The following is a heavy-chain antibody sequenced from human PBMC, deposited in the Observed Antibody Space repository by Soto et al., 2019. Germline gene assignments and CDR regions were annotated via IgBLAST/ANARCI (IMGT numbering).Heavy chain of an antibody. CDR3: ARDRHGSRSFDY. V-gene: IGHV1-69*13. CDR2: IIPIFGTA. J-gene: IGHJ4*02. Sequence: GASVKVSCKASGGTFSSYAISWVRQAPGQGLEWMGGIIPIFGTANYAQKFQGRVTITADESTSTAYMELSSLRSEDTAVYYCARDRHGSRSFDYWGQGTLVTVYS. D-gene: IGHD2-2*01. CDR1: GGTFSSYA.